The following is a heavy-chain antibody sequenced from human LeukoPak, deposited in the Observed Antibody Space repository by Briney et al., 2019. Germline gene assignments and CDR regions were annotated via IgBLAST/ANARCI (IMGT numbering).Heavy chain of an antibody. Sequence: GGSLRLSCAASGFTFTSYSMNWVRQAPGKGLEWVSAISGSGGSTYYADSVKGRFTISRDNSKNTLYLQMNSLRAEDTAVYYCAKDLNYDSSGYYYVDGMDVWGQGTTVTVSS. D-gene: IGHD3-22*01. CDR3: AKDLNYDSSGYYYVDGMDV. CDR1: GFTFTSYS. J-gene: IGHJ6*02. V-gene: IGHV3-23*01. CDR2: ISGSGGST.